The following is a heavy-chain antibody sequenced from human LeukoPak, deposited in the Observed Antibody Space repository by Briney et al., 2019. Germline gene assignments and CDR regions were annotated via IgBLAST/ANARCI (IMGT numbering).Heavy chain of an antibody. CDR3: ASARPDYDFWSGYEYGMDV. J-gene: IGHJ6*02. CDR2: IYYSGST. D-gene: IGHD3-3*01. Sequence: SETLSLTCTVSGGSISSYYWSWIRQPPGKGLEWIGYIYYSGSTNYNPSLKSRVTISVDMSKNQFSLKLSSVTAADTAVYYCASARPDYDFWSGYEYGMDVWGQGTTVTVSS. CDR1: GGSISSYY. V-gene: IGHV4-59*01.